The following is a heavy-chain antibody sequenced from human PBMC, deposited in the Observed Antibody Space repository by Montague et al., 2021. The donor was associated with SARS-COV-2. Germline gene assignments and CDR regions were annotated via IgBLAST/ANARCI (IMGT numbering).Heavy chain of an antibody. Sequence: SETLSLTCTVSGGSISSSSYYWGWIRQPPGKGLEWIGSIYYSGTTYYNPSLKSRVTISVDTSKNQFSLKLSSVTAADTAVYYCARVRGITMIVVVIAGAFDIWGQGTMVTASS. CDR2: IYYSGTT. CDR3: ARVRGITMIVVVIAGAFDI. J-gene: IGHJ3*02. CDR1: GGSISSSSYY. D-gene: IGHD3-22*01. V-gene: IGHV4-39*01.